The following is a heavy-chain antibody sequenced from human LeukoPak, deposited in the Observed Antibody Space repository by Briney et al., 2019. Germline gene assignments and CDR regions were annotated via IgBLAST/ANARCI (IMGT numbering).Heavy chain of an antibody. CDR3: ARGPRDYYDSSGYYYY. CDR1: GFTFSSYE. V-gene: IGHV3-48*03. CDR2: ISSSGSTI. J-gene: IGHJ4*02. Sequence: PGGSLRLSCAASGFTFSSYEMNWVRQAPGKGLEWVSYISSSGSTIYYADSAKGRFTISRDNAKNSLYLQMNSLRAEDTAVYYCARGPRDYYDSSGYYYYWGQGTLVTVSS. D-gene: IGHD3-22*01.